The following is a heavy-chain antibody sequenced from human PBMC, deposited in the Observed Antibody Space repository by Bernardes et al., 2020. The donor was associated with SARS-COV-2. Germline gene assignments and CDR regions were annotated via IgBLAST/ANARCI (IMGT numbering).Heavy chain of an antibody. V-gene: IGHV1-2*02. CDR2: INPYSDDA. CDR3: AGGYASTFTTFEI. D-gene: IGHD6-13*01. J-gene: IGHJ3*02. CDR1: RYTFTGYY. Sequence: ASMKVSCKTSRYTFTGYYIHWVRQAPGQGLEWMGWINPYSDDANYAQKFQGRATMTGDTSISTVYMELSRLRSDDTAVYYCAGGYASTFTTFEIWGQGTMVTVSS.